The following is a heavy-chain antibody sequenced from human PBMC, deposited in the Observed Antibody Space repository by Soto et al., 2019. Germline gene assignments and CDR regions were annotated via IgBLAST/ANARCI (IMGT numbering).Heavy chain of an antibody. CDR2: ISSSSSYI. CDR1: GFTFSSYS. V-gene: IGHV3-21*01. J-gene: IGHJ6*02. D-gene: IGHD3-10*01. Sequence: GESLKISCAASGFTFSSYSMNWVRQAPGKGLEWVSSISSSSSYIYYADSVKGRFTISRDNAKNSLYLQMNSLRAEDTAVYYCARDFRGMVRGVIITYYYGMDVWGQGTTVTVSS. CDR3: ARDFRGMVRGVIITYYYGMDV.